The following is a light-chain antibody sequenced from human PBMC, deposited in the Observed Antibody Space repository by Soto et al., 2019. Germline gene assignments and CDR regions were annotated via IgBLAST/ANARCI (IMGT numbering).Light chain of an antibody. CDR1: QSVNNNY. J-gene: IGKJ2*01. V-gene: IGKV3-20*01. CDR2: GAS. CDR3: QQYGSSPYT. Sequence: EIVLTQSPGTLSLSPGERATLSCRASQSVNNNYLAWYQQKPGQAPRLLIYGASSGATGIPDRFSGSGSGTDFTLTISRLEPEDFAVYYCQQYGSSPYTFGQGTKPEIK.